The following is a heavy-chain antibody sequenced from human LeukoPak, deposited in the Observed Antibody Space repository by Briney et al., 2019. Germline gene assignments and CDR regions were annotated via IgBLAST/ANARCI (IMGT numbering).Heavy chain of an antibody. V-gene: IGHV4-34*01. CDR2: INHSGST. CDR3: ARGAGRYCSSTSCRRDGAFDI. D-gene: IGHD2-2*01. J-gene: IGHJ3*02. Sequence: SETLSLTCAVYGGSFSGYYWSWIRQPPGKGLEWIGEINHSGSTNYNPSLKSRVTISVDTSKNQFSLKLSSVTAADTAVYYGARGAGRYCSSTSCRRDGAFDIWGQGTMVSVSS. CDR1: GGSFSGYY.